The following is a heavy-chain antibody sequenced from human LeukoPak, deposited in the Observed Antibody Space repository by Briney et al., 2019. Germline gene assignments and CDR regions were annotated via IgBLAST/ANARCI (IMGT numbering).Heavy chain of an antibody. D-gene: IGHD3-10*01. CDR3: AREMEGDYGSGTFFDL. CDR1: GFTLDDYN. V-gene: IGHV3-9*01. Sequence: PGRSLRLSCAASGFTLDDYNMHWVRQAPGKGLDWVSGISYNSGNIGYADSVKGRFTISRDNVKNSLYLQMNGLRAEDTAVYYCAREMEGDYGSGTFFDLWGQGNMVTVSS. CDR2: ISYNSGNI. J-gene: IGHJ4*02.